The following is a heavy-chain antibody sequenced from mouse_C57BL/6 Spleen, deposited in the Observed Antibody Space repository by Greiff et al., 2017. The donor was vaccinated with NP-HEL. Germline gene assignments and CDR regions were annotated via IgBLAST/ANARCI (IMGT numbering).Heavy chain of an antibody. CDR3: ARSVLDPYAMDY. D-gene: IGHD1-1*01. V-gene: IGHV1-18*01. CDR2: INPNNGGT. J-gene: IGHJ4*01. CDR1: GYTFTDYN. Sequence: EVQLQQSGPELVKPGASVKIPCKASGYTFTDYNMDWVKQSHGKSLEWIGDINPNNGGTIYNQKFKGKATLTVDKSSSTAYMELRSLTSEDTAVYYCARSVLDPYAMDYWGQGTSVTVSS.